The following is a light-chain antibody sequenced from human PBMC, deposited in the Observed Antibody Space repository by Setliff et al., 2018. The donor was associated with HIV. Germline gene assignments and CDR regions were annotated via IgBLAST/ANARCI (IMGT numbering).Light chain of an antibody. V-gene: IGLV2-11*01. CDR3: CSYADTYTSLDL. Sequence: QSALTQPRSVSGSPGQSVTISCTGTSSDVGDYNHVSWYQHHPGRAPKLMIYDVTKRPSGVPDRFSGSKSGKTASLTISALQTEDEADYYCCSYADTYTSLDLFGTGTKVTVL. J-gene: IGLJ1*01. CDR1: SSDVGDYNH. CDR2: DVT.